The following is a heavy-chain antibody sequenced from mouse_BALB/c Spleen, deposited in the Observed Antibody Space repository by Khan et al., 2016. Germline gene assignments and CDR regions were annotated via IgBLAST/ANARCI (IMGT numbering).Heavy chain of an antibody. CDR2: IDPANGNT. V-gene: IGHV14-3*02. CDR1: GFNIKDTY. CDR3: ARGLYYYGSSYYAMDY. Sequence: VQLQQSGAESVKPGASVKLSCTATGFNIKDTYMYWVKQRPEQGLEWIGRIDPANGNTKYVPKFQGKATITADTSSNTAYLQLSSLTSEDTAGYYCARGLYYYGSSYYAMDYWGQGTSVTVSS. J-gene: IGHJ4*01. D-gene: IGHD1-1*01.